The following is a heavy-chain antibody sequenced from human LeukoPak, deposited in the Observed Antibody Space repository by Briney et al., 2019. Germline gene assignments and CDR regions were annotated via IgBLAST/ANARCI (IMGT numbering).Heavy chain of an antibody. J-gene: IGHJ4*02. V-gene: IGHV4-31*03. CDR3: ARMLRVTVLVSHYYFAN. Sequence: SETLSLTCTVFGVSLNSDSYYWSWLRQHPGKGLEWIGYIAYSRSTYYTPSLKSRFSISGDTSKTPFSLNMKCVTAADTAVYYCARMLRVTVLVSHYYFANWGEGTLGTVSS. CDR2: IAYSRST. CDR1: GVSLNSDSYY. D-gene: IGHD2-8*01.